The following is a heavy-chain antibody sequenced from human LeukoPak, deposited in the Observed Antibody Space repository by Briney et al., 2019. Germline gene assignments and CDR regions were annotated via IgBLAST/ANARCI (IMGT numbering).Heavy chain of an antibody. Sequence: GGSLRLSSAASGFTFSTYWMSRVRQAPGKGLEWVANIKEDGSEKYYGDSVKGRFTISRDNAKNSLYLQMNSLRAEDTAVYYCARDSSGYQWGQGTLVTVSS. CDR2: IKEDGSEK. D-gene: IGHD3-22*01. J-gene: IGHJ4*02. CDR3: ARDSSGYQ. V-gene: IGHV3-7*01. CDR1: GFTFSTYW.